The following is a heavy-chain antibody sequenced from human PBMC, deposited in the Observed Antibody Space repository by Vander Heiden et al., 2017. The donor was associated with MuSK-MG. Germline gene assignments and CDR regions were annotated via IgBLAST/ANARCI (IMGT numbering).Heavy chain of an antibody. J-gene: IGHJ4*02. CDR1: GGSISSSHW. D-gene: IGHD6-19*01. V-gene: IGHV4-4*02. CDR3: ARESAVAGTYAVGGPVDY. CDR2: IYHSGST. Sequence: QVQLQESGPGLVKPSGTLSITCAVSGGSISSSHWWSWVRQPPGKGLEWIGEIYHSGSTNYNPSLKSRVTISVDKSKNQFSLKLSSVTAADTAVYYCARESAVAGTYAVGGPVDYWGQGTLVTVSS.